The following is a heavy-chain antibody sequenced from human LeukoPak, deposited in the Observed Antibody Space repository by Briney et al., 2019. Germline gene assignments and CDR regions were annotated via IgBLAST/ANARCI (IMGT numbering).Heavy chain of an antibody. J-gene: IGHJ4*02. Sequence: GESLRLSCVASGFTLSSYEMNWVRQAPGKGLDWVSYISSSGSTICYADSVKGRFTISRDNAKNSLYLQMNSLRAEDTAVYYCARARETGGSGYNYGYDYWGRGTLVTVSS. CDR2: ISSSGSTI. CDR1: GFTLSSYE. V-gene: IGHV3-48*03. D-gene: IGHD5-18*01. CDR3: ARARETGGSGYNYGYDY.